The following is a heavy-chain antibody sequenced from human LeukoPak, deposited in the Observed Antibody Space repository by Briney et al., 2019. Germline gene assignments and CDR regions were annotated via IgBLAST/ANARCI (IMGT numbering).Heavy chain of an antibody. D-gene: IGHD3-3*01. V-gene: IGHV3-23*01. CDR3: AKLWRYYDFWSGHPHDAFDI. Sequence: GGSLRLSCAASGFTFSSYAMSWVRQAPGKGLEWVSAISGSGGSTYYADSVKGRSTISRDNSKNTLYLQMNSLRAEDTAVYYCAKLWRYYDFWSGHPHDAFDIWGQGTMVTVSS. CDR2: ISGSGGST. CDR1: GFTFSSYA. J-gene: IGHJ3*02.